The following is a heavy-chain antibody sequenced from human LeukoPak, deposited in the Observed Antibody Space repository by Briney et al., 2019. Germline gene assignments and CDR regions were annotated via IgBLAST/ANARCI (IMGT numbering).Heavy chain of an antibody. CDR3: ARDLITYCSSTSCYRFDP. J-gene: IGHJ5*02. V-gene: IGHV4-4*07. CDR2: IYTSGST. D-gene: IGHD2-2*01. Sequence: PSETLSLTCTVSGGSISSYYWSWIRQPAGKGLEWIGRIYTSGSTNYNPSLKSRVTMSVDTSKNQFSLKLSSVTAADTAVYYCARDLITYCSSTSCYRFDPWGQGTLVTVSS. CDR1: GGSISSYY.